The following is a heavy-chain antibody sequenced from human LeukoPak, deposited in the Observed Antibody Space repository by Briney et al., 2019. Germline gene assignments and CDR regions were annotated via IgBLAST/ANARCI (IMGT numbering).Heavy chain of an antibody. CDR1: GGTFSSYA. CDR2: IIPMFGTA. Sequence: ASVKVSCKASGGTFSSYAISWVRQAPGQGLEWMGGIIPMFGTANYAQKFQGRVTITADESTSTAYMALSSLRSEDTAVYYCARDRYDILTGYYDRAFDIWGQGTMVTVSS. CDR3: ARDRYDILTGYYDRAFDI. V-gene: IGHV1-69*13. J-gene: IGHJ3*02. D-gene: IGHD3-9*01.